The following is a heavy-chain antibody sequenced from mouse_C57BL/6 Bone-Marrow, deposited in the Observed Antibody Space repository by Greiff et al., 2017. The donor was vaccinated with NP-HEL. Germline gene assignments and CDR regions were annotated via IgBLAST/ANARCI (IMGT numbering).Heavy chain of an antibody. J-gene: IGHJ3*01. V-gene: IGHV14-4*01. Sequence: VQLKQSGAELVRPGASVKLSCTASGFNIKDDYMHWVKQRPEQGLEWIGWIVPENGDTEYASKFQGKATITADTSSNTAYLQLSSLTSEDTAVYYCTTGGGSPFAYWGQGTLVTVSA. CDR2: IVPENGDT. D-gene: IGHD1-1*01. CDR1: GFNIKDDY. CDR3: TTGGGSPFAY.